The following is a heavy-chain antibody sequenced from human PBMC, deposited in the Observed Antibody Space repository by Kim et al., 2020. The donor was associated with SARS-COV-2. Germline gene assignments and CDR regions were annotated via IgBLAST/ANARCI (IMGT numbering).Heavy chain of an antibody. D-gene: IGHD1-26*01. CDR3: ARDLWGLNRKNPYYYYGMGV. Sequence: GGSLRLSCAASGLTFSSYGMHWVRQAPGKGLERVEVIWYVGSNKYYPDSVKGRFTISRDNSKNTLYLQKNSLRAGEPAVYYCARDLWGLNRKNPYYYYGMGVWGQGTTVTVS. CDR2: IWYVGSNK. J-gene: IGHJ6*02. CDR1: GLTFSSYG. V-gene: IGHV3-33*01.